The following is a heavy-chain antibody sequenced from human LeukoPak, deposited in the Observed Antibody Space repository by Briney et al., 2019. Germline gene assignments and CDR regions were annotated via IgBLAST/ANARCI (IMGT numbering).Heavy chain of an antibody. D-gene: IGHD3-10*01. CDR3: ARRHYYGSGNYKGNGMDV. V-gene: IGHV3-33*01. Sequence: GGSLRLSCAVSGFNFGDYGMHWVRQAPGKGLEWVAVIWYDGTNKYYADSVEGRFTISRDNSKNTLYLQMNSLSAEDTAVYYCARRHYYGSGNYKGNGMDVWGQGTTVTVSS. CDR2: IWYDGTNK. CDR1: GFNFGDYG. J-gene: IGHJ6*02.